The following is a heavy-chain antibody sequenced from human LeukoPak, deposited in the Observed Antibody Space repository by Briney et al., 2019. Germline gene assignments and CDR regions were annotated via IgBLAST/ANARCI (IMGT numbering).Heavy chain of an antibody. J-gene: IGHJ4*02. CDR2: SNPSGDST. CDR3: ARDSFGGYSSSWYAFDY. V-gene: IGHV1-46*01. D-gene: IGHD6-13*01. Sequence: ASVKVSCKASGYTFTNYYIHWVRQAPGHGLEWMGISNPSGDSTNYAQKFQGRVTMARDTSTSTVYMDLSSLRSEDTAVYYCARDSFGGYSSSWYAFDYWGQGTLVTVSS. CDR1: GYTFTNYY.